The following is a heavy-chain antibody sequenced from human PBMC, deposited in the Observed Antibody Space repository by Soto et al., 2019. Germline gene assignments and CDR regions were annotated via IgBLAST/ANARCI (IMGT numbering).Heavy chain of an antibody. CDR3: ARGGTGDLDY. D-gene: IGHD7-27*01. CDR2: IYHSGST. J-gene: IGHJ4*02. V-gene: IGHV4-4*02. Sequence: QVQLQESGPGLVKPSGTLSLTCAVSGASISSTNWWPWVRQPPGKGLEWIGEIYHSGSTNYNPSLKSRVAMSVDEAKNQFSLRLSSVTAADTAVYYCARGGTGDLDYWGQGTLVTVSS. CDR1: GASISSTNW.